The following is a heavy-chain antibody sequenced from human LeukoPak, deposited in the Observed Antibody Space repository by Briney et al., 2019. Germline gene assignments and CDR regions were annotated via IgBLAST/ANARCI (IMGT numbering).Heavy chain of an antibody. CDR1: AGSIGPYQ. CDR2: MYISGIS. J-gene: IGHJ6*03. V-gene: IGHV4-4*07. Sequence: PSETLSLTCTVSAGSIGPYQWNWIRQPAGKGLEWIGRMYISGISDYNPSLKSRVTMSLDTSKNQFSLNLRSVTAADTAVYYCARDGAPQFDSYMDVWGKGTTVTVSS. CDR3: ARDGAPQFDSYMDV. D-gene: IGHD1-14*01.